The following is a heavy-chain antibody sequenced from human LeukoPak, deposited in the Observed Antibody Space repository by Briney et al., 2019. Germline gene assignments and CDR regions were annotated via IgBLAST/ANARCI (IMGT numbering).Heavy chain of an antibody. Sequence: PGGSLILSCAASGFTFNDYAMHWVRQAPGKGLEWVSLISGDGGSTYYADSMKGRFTISRDNSKNSLYLQMNSLRTEDTTLYYCAKDIVDTAMGRGGNWFDPWGQGTLVTVSS. CDR3: AKDIVDTAMGRGGNWFDP. CDR1: GFTFNDYA. CDR2: ISGDGGST. J-gene: IGHJ5*02. V-gene: IGHV3-43*02. D-gene: IGHD5-18*01.